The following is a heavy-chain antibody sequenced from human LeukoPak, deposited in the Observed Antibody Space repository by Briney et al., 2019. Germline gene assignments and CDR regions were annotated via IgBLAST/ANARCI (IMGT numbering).Heavy chain of an antibody. D-gene: IGHD3-10*01. Sequence: SETLSLTCTVSGGSISSYYWSWIRQPPGKGLEWIGYVYYSGSTNYKPSLKSRVTISVDTSKNQFSLKLSSVTAADTAVYYCARGGYYGSGNDFRFDPWGQGTLVTVSS. J-gene: IGHJ5*02. V-gene: IGHV4-59*01. CDR2: VYYSGST. CDR3: ARGGYYGSGNDFRFDP. CDR1: GGSISSYY.